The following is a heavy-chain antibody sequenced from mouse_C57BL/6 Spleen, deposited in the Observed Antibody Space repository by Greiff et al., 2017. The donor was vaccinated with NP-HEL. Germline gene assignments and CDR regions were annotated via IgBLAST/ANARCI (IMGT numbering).Heavy chain of an antibody. CDR3: TRDQSTTVVAEAMDY. D-gene: IGHD1-1*01. J-gene: IGHJ4*01. CDR1: GFTFSSYA. V-gene: IGHV5-9-1*02. Sequence: EVKLVEPGEGLVKPGGSLKLSCAASGFTFSSYAMSWVRQTPEKRLEWVAYISRGGDYIYYAENVKGRFTISRDNNRNTLYLQMSSLKSEDTAMYYCTRDQSTTVVAEAMDYWGQGTSVTGSS. CDR2: ISRGGDYI.